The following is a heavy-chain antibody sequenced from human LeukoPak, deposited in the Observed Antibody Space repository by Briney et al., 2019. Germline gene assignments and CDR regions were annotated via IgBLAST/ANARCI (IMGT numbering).Heavy chain of an antibody. V-gene: IGHV4-59*01. CDR3: ARGIAAAKRGFDP. J-gene: IGHJ5*02. CDR1: GGSISSYY. Sequence: SETLSLTCTVSGGSISSYYWSWIRQPPGRGLEWTGYIYYSGSTNYNPSLKSRVTISVDTSKNQFSLKLSSVTAADTAVYYCARGIAAAKRGFDPWGQGTLVTVSS. D-gene: IGHD6-13*01. CDR2: IYYSGST.